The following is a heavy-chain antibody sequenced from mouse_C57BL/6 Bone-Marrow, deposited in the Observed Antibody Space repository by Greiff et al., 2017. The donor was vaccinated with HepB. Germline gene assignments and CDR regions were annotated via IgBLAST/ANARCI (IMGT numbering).Heavy chain of an antibody. J-gene: IGHJ2*01. CDR1: GYTFTDYN. CDR3: ARRGYNWEALYFDY. V-gene: IGHV1-18*01. Sequence: EVQLQQSGPELVKPGASVKIPCTASGYTFTDYNMDWVKQSHGKSLEWIGDINPNNGGTSYNQKFKGKATLTVDKSSSTAYMELRSLTSEDTAVYYCARRGYNWEALYFDYWGQGTTLTVAS. D-gene: IGHD4-1*01. CDR2: INPNNGGT.